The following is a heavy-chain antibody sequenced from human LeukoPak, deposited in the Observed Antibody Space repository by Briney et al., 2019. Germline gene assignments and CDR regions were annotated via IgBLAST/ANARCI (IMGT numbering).Heavy chain of an antibody. CDR1: GGSFSGYY. D-gene: IGHD6-13*01. J-gene: IGHJ4*02. CDR2: TGST. V-gene: IGHV4-34*10. Sequence: SETLSLTCAVYGGSFSGYYWSWIRQPPGKGLEWIGYTGSTNYNPSLKSRVTMSVDTSKNQFSLNLRSVTPEDTAVYYCARNLIPEQLVLNFWGQGTLVTVSS. CDR3: ARNLIPEQLVLNF.